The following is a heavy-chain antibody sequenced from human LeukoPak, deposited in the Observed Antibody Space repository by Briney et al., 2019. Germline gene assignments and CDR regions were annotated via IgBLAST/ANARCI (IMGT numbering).Heavy chain of an antibody. D-gene: IGHD6-6*01. CDR2: ISPTGSTT. CDR3: ARGPNSNWSGLDF. Sequence: GGSLRLSCAASGFAFSNYWMHWARQLPGKGLVWVSRISPTGSTTSYADSVKGRFTVSRDNAKNTLYLQVNNLRAEDTAVYYCARGPNSNWSGLDFWGQGTLLTVSS. V-gene: IGHV3-74*01. CDR1: GFAFSNYW. J-gene: IGHJ4*02.